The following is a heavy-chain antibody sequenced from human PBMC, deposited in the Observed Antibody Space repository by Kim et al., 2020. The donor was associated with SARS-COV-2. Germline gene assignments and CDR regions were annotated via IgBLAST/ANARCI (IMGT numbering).Heavy chain of an antibody. D-gene: IGHD2-2*01. CDR3: ARCEGGDQPMVPPIR. CDR1: GFTFSSYT. V-gene: IGHV3-21*01. Sequence: GGSLRLSCAASGFTFSSYTMNWVRQAPGRGLEWVSSITSTSTYMYYADSVAGRFTISRVNAKNSLYLQMNSLRAEDTAVYYCARCEGGDQPMVPPIRWGQGTLVTVSS. J-gene: IGHJ4*02. CDR2: ITSTSTYM.